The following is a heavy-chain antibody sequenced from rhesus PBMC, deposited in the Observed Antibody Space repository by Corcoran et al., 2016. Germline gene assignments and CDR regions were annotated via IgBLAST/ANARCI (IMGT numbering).Heavy chain of an antibody. CDR1: GASISSNY. D-gene: IGHD2-15*01. Sequence: QVQLQESGPGLVKPSETLPLTCAVSGASISSNYWSWIRQAPGEGLEWIGRIYGSCGSTAYNPARKSRVTSSIDTSKNQFSLKLSSVTAADTAVYYCARDCSSTYCFDYWGQGVLVTVSS. V-gene: IGHV4S2*01. CDR2: IYGSCGST. CDR3: ARDCSSTYCFDY. J-gene: IGHJ4*01.